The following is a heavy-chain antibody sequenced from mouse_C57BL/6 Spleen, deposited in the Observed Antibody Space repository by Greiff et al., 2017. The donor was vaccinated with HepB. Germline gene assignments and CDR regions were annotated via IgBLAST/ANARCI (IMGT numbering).Heavy chain of an antibody. Sequence: QVQLKQPGAELVMPGASVKLSCKASGYTFTSYWMHWVKQRPGQGLEWIGEIDPSDSYTNYNQKFKGKSTLTVDKSSSTAYMQLSSLTSEDSAVYYCARGGDTTVVEEYYFDYWGQGTTLTVSS. D-gene: IGHD1-1*01. CDR1: GYTFTSYW. J-gene: IGHJ2*01. CDR3: ARGGDTTVVEEYYFDY. V-gene: IGHV1-69*01. CDR2: IDPSDSYT.